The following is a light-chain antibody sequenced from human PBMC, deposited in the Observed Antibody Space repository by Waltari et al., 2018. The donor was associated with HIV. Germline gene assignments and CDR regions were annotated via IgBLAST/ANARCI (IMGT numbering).Light chain of an antibody. Sequence: ELIQPPSVSASPGQTATITCSAEKLGSKYVCWHQQRPGQAPILLLSEDTKRSPGISERFSGSNSGNTATLSISEVQAIGEADYYCQAWDNRTSVFGGGTRLTVL. CDR1: KLGSKY. CDR3: QAWDNRTSV. V-gene: IGLV3-1*01. CDR2: EDT. J-gene: IGLJ2*01.